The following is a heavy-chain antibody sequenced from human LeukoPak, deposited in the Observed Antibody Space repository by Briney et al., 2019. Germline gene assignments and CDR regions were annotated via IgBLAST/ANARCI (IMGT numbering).Heavy chain of an antibody. CDR3: ARGGRSGWSPYYYFDY. V-gene: IGHV4-31*03. D-gene: IGHD6-19*01. Sequence: SQTLSLTCTVSGGSISSGGYYWSWIRQHPGKGLEWIGYIYYSGSTYYNPSLKSRVTISVDTSKNQFSLKLSSVTAADTAVYYCARGGRSGWSPYYYFDYWGQGTLVTVSS. J-gene: IGHJ4*02. CDR1: GGSISSGGYY. CDR2: IYYSGST.